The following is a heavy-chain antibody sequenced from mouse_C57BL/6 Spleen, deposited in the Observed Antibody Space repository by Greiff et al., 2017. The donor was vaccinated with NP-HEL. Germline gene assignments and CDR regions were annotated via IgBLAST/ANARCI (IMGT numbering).Heavy chain of an antibody. CDR3: ASYSSWFAY. CDR2: IDPNSGGT. Sequence: QVQLQRSGAELVKPGASVKLSCKASGYTFTSYWMHWVKQRPGRGLECIGRIDPNSGGTKYNEKFKSKATLTVDKPSSTAYMQLSSLTSEESAVYYCASYSSWFAYWGQGTLVAVSA. CDR1: GYTFTSYW. V-gene: IGHV1-72*01. D-gene: IGHD2-12*01. J-gene: IGHJ3*01.